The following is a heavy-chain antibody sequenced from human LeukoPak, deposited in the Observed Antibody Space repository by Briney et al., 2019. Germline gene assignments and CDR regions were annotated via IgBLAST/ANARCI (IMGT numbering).Heavy chain of an antibody. CDR2: ISWNSGSI. D-gene: IGHD1-26*01. Sequence: PGGSLRLSCAASGFTFDDYAMHWVRQAPGKGLEWVSGISWNSGSIGYADSVKGRFTISRDNAKNSLYLQMNSLRAEDTALYYCAKSYLGGSYGSAFDIWGQGTMVTVSS. J-gene: IGHJ3*02. CDR3: AKSYLGGSYGSAFDI. V-gene: IGHV3-9*01. CDR1: GFTFDDYA.